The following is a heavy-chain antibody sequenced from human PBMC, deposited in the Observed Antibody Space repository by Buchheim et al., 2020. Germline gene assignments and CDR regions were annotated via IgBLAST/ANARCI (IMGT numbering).Heavy chain of an antibody. CDR2: INHSGST. V-gene: IGHV4-34*01. D-gene: IGHD2-15*01. CDR1: GGSFSGYY. J-gene: IGHJ5*02. CDR3: AGYCSGGSCYSGLLHWFDP. Sequence: QVQLQQWGAGLLKPSETLSLTCAVYGGSFSGYYWSWIRQPPGKGLEWIGEINHSGSTNYNPSLKSRVTISVDTSKNQFSLKLSSVTAADTAVYYCAGYCSGGSCYSGLLHWFDPWGQGTL.